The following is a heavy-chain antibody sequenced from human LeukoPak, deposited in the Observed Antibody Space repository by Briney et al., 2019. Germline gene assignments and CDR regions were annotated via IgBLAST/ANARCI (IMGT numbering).Heavy chain of an antibody. J-gene: IGHJ6*02. D-gene: IGHD3-10*01. V-gene: IGHV3-7*01. CDR2: IDQDGGEK. Sequence: PGGSLRLSCAASGFTFSSYWMSWVRQAPGKGLEWVANIDQDGGEKYYVDSVKGRFTISRDNAKNSLYLQMNSLRAEDTAVYYCARDNGPYGSGSPDYYYGMDVWGQGTTVTVSS. CDR3: ARDNGPYGSGSPDYYYGMDV. CDR1: GFTFSSYW.